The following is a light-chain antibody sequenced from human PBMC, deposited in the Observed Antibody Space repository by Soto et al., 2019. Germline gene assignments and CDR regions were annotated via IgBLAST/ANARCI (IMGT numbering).Light chain of an antibody. CDR2: KAS. Sequence: DIQMTQSPSTLSASVGDRVTITCRASQSINNWFAWYQQKPGKAPKLLIYKASNLDIGVPSRFSGSGSGTEFTLPIRSLQPDDFATYYCQQYDTYWTFGQGTKVEIK. V-gene: IGKV1-5*03. J-gene: IGKJ1*01. CDR1: QSINNW. CDR3: QQYDTYWT.